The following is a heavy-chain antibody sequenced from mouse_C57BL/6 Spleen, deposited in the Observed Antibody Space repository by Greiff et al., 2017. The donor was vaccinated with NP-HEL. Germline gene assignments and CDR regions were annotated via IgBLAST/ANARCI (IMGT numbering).Heavy chain of an antibody. J-gene: IGHJ3*01. V-gene: IGHV2-6-1*01. CDR2: IWSDGST. Sequence: QVQLKESGPGLVAPSQSLSITCTVSGFSLTSYGVHWVRQPPGKGLEWLVVIWSDGSTTYNSALKSRLSISKDNSKSPIFLRMHSLQTDDTAMYYCARHDSNYSFAYWGQGTLVTVSA. CDR1: GFSLTSYG. CDR3: ARHDSNYSFAY. D-gene: IGHD2-5*01.